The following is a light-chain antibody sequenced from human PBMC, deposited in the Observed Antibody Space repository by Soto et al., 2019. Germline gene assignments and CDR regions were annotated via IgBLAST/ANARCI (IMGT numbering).Light chain of an antibody. CDR2: TAS. J-gene: IGKJ4*01. Sequence: DIQMTQSPSSLSASVGESVTITCRASQGITKFLAWFQQKPGTAPKSLISTASRLQSGVPSRFSGSGSGTHFTLTINNLQPEDFATYYCQQYESFPLTFGGGTRVEIK. CDR1: QGITKF. CDR3: QQYESFPLT. V-gene: IGKV1-16*01.